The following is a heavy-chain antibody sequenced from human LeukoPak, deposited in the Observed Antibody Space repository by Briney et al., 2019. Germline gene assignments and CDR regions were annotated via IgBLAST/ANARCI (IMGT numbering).Heavy chain of an antibody. CDR2: ISYDGSNK. CDR3: AREERGYIYFDY. Sequence: GGSLGLSCAASGFTFNKNAMHWVRQAPGKGLEWVAVISYDGSNKYNADSVKGRFTISRDSSKNTLYLQMNSLRDEDTAVYFCAREERGYIYFDYWGQGTLVTVSS. J-gene: IGHJ4*02. V-gene: IGHV3-30*04. D-gene: IGHD5-18*01. CDR1: GFTFNKNA.